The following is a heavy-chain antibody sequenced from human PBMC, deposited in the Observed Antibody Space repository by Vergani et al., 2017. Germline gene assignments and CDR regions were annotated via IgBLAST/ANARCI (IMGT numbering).Heavy chain of an antibody. D-gene: IGHD2-2*01. J-gene: IGHJ6*03. CDR2: IIPILGTA. Sequence: QVQLVQSGSELKKPGASVKVSCKASGYTFTSYAISWVRQAPGQGLEWMGRIIPILGTANYAQKFQGRVTITADESTSTAYMELRSLRSEDTAVYYCARGPDIVVYYMDVWGKGTTVTVSS. CDR3: ARGPDIVVYYMDV. V-gene: IGHV1-69*11. CDR1: GYTFTSYA.